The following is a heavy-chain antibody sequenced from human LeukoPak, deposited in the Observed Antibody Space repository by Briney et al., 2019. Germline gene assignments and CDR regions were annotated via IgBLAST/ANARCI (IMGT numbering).Heavy chain of an antibody. Sequence: PGGSLRLSCAASGFIFNSYWMNWVRQAPGKGLEWVANIKEDGSEKYYMDSVKGRFTISRDNAKNSLYLQMNSLRAEDTAVYYCARATRVIAAAGTSWFDPWGQGTLVTVSS. D-gene: IGHD6-13*01. J-gene: IGHJ5*02. CDR3: ARATRVIAAAGTSWFDP. CDR2: IKEDGSEK. V-gene: IGHV3-7*01. CDR1: GFIFNSYW.